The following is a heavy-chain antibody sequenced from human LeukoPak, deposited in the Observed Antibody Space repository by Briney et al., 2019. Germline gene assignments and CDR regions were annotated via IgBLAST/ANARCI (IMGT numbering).Heavy chain of an antibody. V-gene: IGHV3-53*01. Sequence: GGSLRLSCAASGFTFSSYAMHWVRQAPGKGLEWVSVIYSGGSTYYADSVKGRFTISRDNSKNTVYLQMNRLRAEDTAVYYCARGFGIFGVVAPFDFWGQGTLVTVSS. CDR3: ARGFGIFGVVAPFDF. J-gene: IGHJ4*02. D-gene: IGHD3-3*01. CDR1: GFTFSSYA. CDR2: IYSGGST.